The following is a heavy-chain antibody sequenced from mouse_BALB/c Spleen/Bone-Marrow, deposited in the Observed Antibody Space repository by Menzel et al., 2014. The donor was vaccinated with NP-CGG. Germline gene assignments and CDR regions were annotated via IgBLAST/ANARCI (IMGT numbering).Heavy chain of an antibody. J-gene: IGHJ1*01. V-gene: IGHV1S81*02. CDR2: SNPSNGGS. CDR1: GYTFSNYY. Sequence: QVQLQQSGAELVKPGASVKLSCKASGYTFSNYYMYWVKQRPGQGLEWIGESNPSNGGSNFNEKFKSKATLTVDKSSSTAYMQLSSLTSEDSAVYYCTRSNYGYWYFDVWGAGTTVTASS. CDR3: TRSNYGYWYFDV. D-gene: IGHD1-1*01.